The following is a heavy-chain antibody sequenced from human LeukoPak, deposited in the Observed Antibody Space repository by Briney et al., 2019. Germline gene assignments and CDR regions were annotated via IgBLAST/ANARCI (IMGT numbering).Heavy chain of an antibody. Sequence: ASVKVSCKASGGTFSSYAISWVRQAPGQGLEWMGGIIPIFGTANYAQKFQGRVTITADESTSTAYMELSSLRSEDTAVYYCATETLRTTSYFDYWGQGTLVTVSS. CDR3: ATETLRTTSYFDY. CDR2: IIPIFGTA. CDR1: GGTFSSYA. V-gene: IGHV1-69*13. J-gene: IGHJ4*02. D-gene: IGHD4-17*01.